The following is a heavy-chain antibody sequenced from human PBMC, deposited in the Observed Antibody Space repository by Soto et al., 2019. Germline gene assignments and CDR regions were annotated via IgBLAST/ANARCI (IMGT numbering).Heavy chain of an antibody. CDR1: GGSINTSSYY. J-gene: IGHJ4*02. V-gene: IGHV4-39*01. CDR3: ERRRSVGEFDY. CDR2: IYYSVSA. Sequence: SETLSLTCNVAGGSINTSSYYWGWIRQPPGKGLEWIGSIYYSVSAYYNTSLKSRATISLDTSKNQLPLKLSSVTAADTAVYYCERRRSVGEFDYWGQGNLVTASS. D-gene: IGHD3-10*01.